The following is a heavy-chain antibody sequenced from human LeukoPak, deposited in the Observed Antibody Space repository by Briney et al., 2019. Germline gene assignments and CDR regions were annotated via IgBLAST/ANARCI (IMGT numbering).Heavy chain of an antibody. D-gene: IGHD5-18*01. CDR1: GGSISSSSYY. Sequence: PSETLSLTCTVSGGSISSSSYYWGWLRQPPGQGLEWFVSIYYSGSTYYNPSLKSRVTISVYTSKNQFSLKLSSVTAADTAVYYCASISGYSYGLAGSWYYFDYWGQGTLVTVSS. V-gene: IGHV4-39*01. J-gene: IGHJ4*02. CDR2: IYYSGST. CDR3: ASISGYSYGLAGSWYYFDY.